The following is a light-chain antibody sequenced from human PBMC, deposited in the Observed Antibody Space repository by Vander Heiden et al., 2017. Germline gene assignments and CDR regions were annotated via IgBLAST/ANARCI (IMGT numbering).Light chain of an antibody. CDR2: DAS. J-gene: IGKJ3*01. CDR3: QQYIKWPLT. Sequence: EIVMTQSPATLPVAPRERATLSCWASQSVGVSLAWYQLKRGQAPRLLIYDASTRATGIPDRFTGGGSETHFTLTISGLESEDFAIYVCQQYIKWPLTFGPGTKVDLK. CDR1: QSVGVS. V-gene: IGKV3D-15*01.